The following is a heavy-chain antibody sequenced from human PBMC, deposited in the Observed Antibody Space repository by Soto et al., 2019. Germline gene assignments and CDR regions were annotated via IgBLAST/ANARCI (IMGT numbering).Heavy chain of an antibody. CDR3: ATYQSYVVTIFGVVINAGGFDP. CDR1: GYTLTELS. Sequence: ASVKVSCKVSGYTLTELSMHWVRQAPGKGLEWMGGFDPEDGETIYAQKFQGRVTMTEDTSTDTAYIELSSLRSEDTAVYYCATYQSYVVTIFGVVINAGGFDPWGQGTLVTVSS. J-gene: IGHJ5*02. D-gene: IGHD3-3*01. V-gene: IGHV1-24*01. CDR2: FDPEDGET.